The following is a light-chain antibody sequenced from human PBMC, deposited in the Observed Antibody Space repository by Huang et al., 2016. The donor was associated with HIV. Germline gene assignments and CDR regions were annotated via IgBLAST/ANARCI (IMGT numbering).Light chain of an antibody. Sequence: EVVLTQSPGTLSLSPGERATLSCRASQSVSSSYLAWYQQKPGQAPRLLIHGASSRATGIPDRFSGSGSETDFTLTISRLEPEDFAVYYCQQYDSSPFGGGTKVEIK. CDR2: GAS. V-gene: IGKV3-20*01. CDR3: QQYDSSP. CDR1: QSVSSSY. J-gene: IGKJ4*01.